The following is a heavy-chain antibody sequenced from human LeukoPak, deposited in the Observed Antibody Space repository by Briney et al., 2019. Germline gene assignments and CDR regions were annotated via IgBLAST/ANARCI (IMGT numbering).Heavy chain of an antibody. Sequence: GRSLRLSCAASGFTFSSYSMNWVRQAPGKGLEWVSSISSSSSYIYYADSVKGRFTISRGNAKNSLYLQMNSLRAEDTAVYYCARDLGYCSSTSCYYFDYWGQGTLVTVSS. J-gene: IGHJ4*02. V-gene: IGHV3-21*01. CDR2: ISSSSSYI. CDR3: ARDLGYCSSTSCYYFDY. D-gene: IGHD2-2*01. CDR1: GFTFSSYS.